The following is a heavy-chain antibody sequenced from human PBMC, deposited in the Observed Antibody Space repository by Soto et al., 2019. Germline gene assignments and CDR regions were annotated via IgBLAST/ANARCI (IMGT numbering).Heavy chain of an antibody. Sequence: LVESGGGLVQPGGSLRLSCAASGFTFSNIWMSWVRRSPEKGPEWVASISPDGGEIYYVDSVKGRFTISRDNTRNSLYLQRNSLRADDTAVYYCAKGPRWGQGTLVTVSS. CDR1: GFTFSNIW. J-gene: IGHJ4*02. V-gene: IGHV3-7*01. CDR2: ISPDGGEI. CDR3: AKGPR.